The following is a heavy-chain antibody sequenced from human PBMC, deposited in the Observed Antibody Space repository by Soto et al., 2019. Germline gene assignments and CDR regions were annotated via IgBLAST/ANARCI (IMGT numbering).Heavy chain of an antibody. CDR1: GFTISSYG. CDR3: AEDPKATGTHY. D-gene: IGHD1-1*01. CDR2: ITYDGGNK. J-gene: IGHJ4*02. V-gene: IGHV3-30*18. Sequence: GGSLRLSCAASGFTISSYGMHWVRQAPGKGLEWVAVITYDGGNKYYADSVKGRFSISRDNSRDTLYLQMHSLRAEDTAVYYCAEDPKATGTHYWGRGTLVTVSS.